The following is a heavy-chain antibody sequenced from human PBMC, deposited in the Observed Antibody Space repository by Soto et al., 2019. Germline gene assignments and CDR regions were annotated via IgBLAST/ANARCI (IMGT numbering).Heavy chain of an antibody. V-gene: IGHV5-51*01. CDR2: IYPGDYDT. D-gene: IGHD3-10*01. J-gene: IGHJ6*02. CDR3: ARXLGSGSYYKSYYYGMDV. CDR1: GYSFTNYW. Sequence: GEPLMISGKRSGYSFTNYWVGWVRQMPGKGLEWMGIIYPGDYDTRYSPSFQGQVTISADKSISTAYLQWSSLKASDTAMCYCARXLGSGSYYKSYYYGMDVWGPGTTVTVSS.